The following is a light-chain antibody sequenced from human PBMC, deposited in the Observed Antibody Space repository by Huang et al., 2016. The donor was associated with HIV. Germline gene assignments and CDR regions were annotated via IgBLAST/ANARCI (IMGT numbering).Light chain of an antibody. V-gene: IGKV1-NL1*01. CDR2: AAS. Sequence: IQMTQSPSSLSASVGDRVTITCRASQAISNSLVWYQHKPGKAPKPLLFAASRLDSGVPSRFRGSGSGTDYTLTISSLQPEDFATYYCQQYFTTPLAFGGGTKVEIK. CDR1: QAISNS. CDR3: QQYFTTPLA. J-gene: IGKJ4*01.